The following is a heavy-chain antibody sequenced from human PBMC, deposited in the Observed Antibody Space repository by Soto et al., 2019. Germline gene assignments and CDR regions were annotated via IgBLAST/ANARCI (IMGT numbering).Heavy chain of an antibody. D-gene: IGHD2-2*01. CDR2: IYHSGST. V-gene: IGHV4-4*02. J-gene: IGHJ5*02. Sequence: QVQLQESGPGLVXPSGTLSLTCAVSGGSISSSNWWSWVRQPPGKGLEWIGEIYHSGSTNYNPSLKSRVTISVDKSKNQFSLKLSSVTAADTAVYYCARNPLVPAAMFAFDPWGQGTLVTVSS. CDR1: GGSISSSNW. CDR3: ARNPLVPAAMFAFDP.